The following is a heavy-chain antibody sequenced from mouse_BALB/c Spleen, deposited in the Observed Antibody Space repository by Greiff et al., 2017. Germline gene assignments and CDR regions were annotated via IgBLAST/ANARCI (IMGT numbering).Heavy chain of an antibody. CDR1: GFTFSSYA. J-gene: IGHJ4*01. Sequence: EVKLVESGGGLVKPGGSLKLSCAASGFTFSSYAMSWVRQTPEKRLEWVASISSGGSTYYPDSVKGRFTISRDNARNILYLQMSSLRSEDTAMYYCERGLDRYLYAMDYWGQGTSVTVSS. D-gene: IGHD2-14*01. CDR3: ERGLDRYLYAMDY. V-gene: IGHV5-6-5*01. CDR2: ISSGGST.